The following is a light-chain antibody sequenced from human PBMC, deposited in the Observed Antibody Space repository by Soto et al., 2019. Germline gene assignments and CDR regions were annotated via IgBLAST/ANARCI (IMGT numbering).Light chain of an antibody. V-gene: IGLV2-14*01. J-gene: IGLJ1*01. CDR1: SSDVGAYKY. CDR3: ASYTSSSTLV. Sequence: QSVLTQPASVSGSPGQSITISCAGTSSDVGAYKYVSWYQQHPGNAPKLMIYDVSNRPSGVSNRFSGSKSGNTASLTISGLQAVDEADYYCASYTSSSTLVFGTGTKLTVL. CDR2: DVS.